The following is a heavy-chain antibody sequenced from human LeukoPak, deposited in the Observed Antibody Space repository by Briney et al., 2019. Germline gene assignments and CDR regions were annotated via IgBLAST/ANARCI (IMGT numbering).Heavy chain of an antibody. CDR2: VSSDGGIK. D-gene: IGHD1-26*01. CDR3: ARDKYPGSGSYYIFDY. CDR1: GFTFTNYV. V-gene: IGHV3-30-3*01. Sequence: GGSLRLSCVVSGFTFTNYVVHWVRQAPGKGLEWVTLVSSDGGIKYYADSVKGRFSVSRDISKNTLYLQMNSLRVDDTAVYYCARDKYPGSGSYYIFDYWGQGTLVTVSS. J-gene: IGHJ4*02.